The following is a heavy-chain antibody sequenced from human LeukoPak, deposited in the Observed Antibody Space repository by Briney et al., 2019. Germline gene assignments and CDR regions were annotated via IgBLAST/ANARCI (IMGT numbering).Heavy chain of an antibody. V-gene: IGHV1-2*06. Sequence: ASVKVSCKASGYTFTGYYMHWVRQAPGQGLEWMGRINPNSGGTNYAQKFQGRVTITADESTSTAYMELSSLRSEDTAVYYCAREEDGMDVWGQGTTVTVSS. CDR1: GYTFTGYY. CDR2: INPNSGGT. J-gene: IGHJ6*02. CDR3: AREEDGMDV.